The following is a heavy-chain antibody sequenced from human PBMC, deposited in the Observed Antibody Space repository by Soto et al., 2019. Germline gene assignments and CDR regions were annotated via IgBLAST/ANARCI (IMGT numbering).Heavy chain of an antibody. V-gene: IGHV1-2*04. CDR2: INPKSGDT. J-gene: IGHJ4*02. CDR3: ASGGSTVTREFDY. CDR1: GYTFTGFY. Sequence: QVQLVQSGAEVKKPGASVKVSCTALGYTFTGFYMHWVRQAPGQGLEWMGWINPKSGDTEYAQKFQGWVTMTRDTSISTAYMELSRLKSDDTAVYYCASGGSTVTREFDYWGQGTLVSVSS. D-gene: IGHD4-17*01.